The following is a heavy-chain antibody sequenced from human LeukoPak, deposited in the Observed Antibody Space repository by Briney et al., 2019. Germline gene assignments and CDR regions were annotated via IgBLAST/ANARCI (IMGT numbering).Heavy chain of an antibody. J-gene: IGHJ4*02. CDR1: GGSISSYY. CDR3: ARGEYGGADY. CDR2: IYDGGST. D-gene: IGHD3-16*01. Sequence: SETLSLTCTVSGGSISSYYWSWIRQSSGKGLEWIGYIYDGGSTKYNPSLKSRATISVDTSKNQFSLKLSSVTAEDTAVYYCARGEYGGADYWGQGALVTVSS. V-gene: IGHV4-59*12.